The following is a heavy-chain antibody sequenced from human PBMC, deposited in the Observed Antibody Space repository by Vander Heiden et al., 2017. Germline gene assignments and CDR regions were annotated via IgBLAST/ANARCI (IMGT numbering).Heavy chain of an antibody. CDR1: GFTFSPYA. V-gene: IGHV3-30-3*01. CDR2: ISYDGSNK. Sequence: QVQLVASGGGVVQPGRSLRLSCAASGFTFSPYAMHWVRQAPGKGLEWVAVISYDGSNKYYADSVKGRFTISRDNSKNTLYLQMNSLRAEDTAVYYCASNRENYDFWSGLDYWGQGTLVTVSS. CDR3: ASNRENYDFWSGLDY. J-gene: IGHJ4*02. D-gene: IGHD3-3*01.